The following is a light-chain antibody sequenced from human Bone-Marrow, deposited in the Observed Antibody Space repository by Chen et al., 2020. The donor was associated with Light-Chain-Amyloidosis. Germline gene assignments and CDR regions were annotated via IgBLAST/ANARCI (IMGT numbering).Light chain of an antibody. V-gene: IGLV6-57*01. J-gene: IGLJ3*02. Sequence: NFMLTQPHSVSESPGKTGIISCTRSSGSIAPNYVQWYQQRPGSSPTTVIYEDDQRPSGVPDRFSGSIDRSSNSASLTISGMKTEDEADYYCQSYQGSSQGVFGGGTKLTVL. CDR2: EDD. CDR3: QSYQGSSQGV. CDR1: SGSIAPNY.